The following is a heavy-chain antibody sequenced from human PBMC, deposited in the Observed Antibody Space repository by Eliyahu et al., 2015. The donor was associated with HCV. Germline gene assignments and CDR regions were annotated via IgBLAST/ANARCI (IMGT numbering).Heavy chain of an antibody. V-gene: IGHV3-43*01. D-gene: IGHD6-6*01. CDR1: GFPFXDYT. CDR3: AKAMSIAARFDVDY. Sequence: EVQLVESGGVVVQPGGSLRLSCAASGFPFXDYTMHWVRQAPGKGLEWVSLISWDGGSTYYADSVKGRFTISRDNSKNSLYLQMNSLRTEDTALYYCAKAMSIAARFDVDYWGQGTLVTVSS. CDR2: ISWDGGST. J-gene: IGHJ4*02.